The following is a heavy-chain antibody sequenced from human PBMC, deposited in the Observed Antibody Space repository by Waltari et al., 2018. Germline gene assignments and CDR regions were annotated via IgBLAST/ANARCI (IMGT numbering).Heavy chain of an antibody. CDR1: GYTFTSYY. Sequence: QVQLVQSGAEVKKPGASVKVSCKASGYTFTSYYMHWVRQAPGQGLEWMGIINPSGGSTSYAQKCQGRVTMTRDTSTSTVYMELSSLRSEDTAVYYCARDPSAAAGTTHFLHWYFDLWGRGTLVTVSS. CDR2: INPSGGST. V-gene: IGHV1-46*01. J-gene: IGHJ2*01. D-gene: IGHD6-13*01. CDR3: ARDPSAAAGTTHFLHWYFDL.